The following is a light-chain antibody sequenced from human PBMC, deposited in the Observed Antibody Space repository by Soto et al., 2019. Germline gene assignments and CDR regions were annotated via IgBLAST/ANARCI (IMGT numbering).Light chain of an antibody. CDR3: QKYNRAPLT. CDR1: QGVGVY. J-gene: IGKJ4*01. V-gene: IGKV1-27*01. CDR2: AAS. Sequence: DIQMTQSPSSLSASLGDRVTITCRASQGVGVYLAWFQQKPGKVPKLLIYAASTLQSGVPSRFSGSGSGTDFTLTITILQPEVVATYYRQKYNRAPLTFGGGTKVEIK.